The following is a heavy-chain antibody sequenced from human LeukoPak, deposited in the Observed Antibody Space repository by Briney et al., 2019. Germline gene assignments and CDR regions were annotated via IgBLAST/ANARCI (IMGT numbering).Heavy chain of an antibody. V-gene: IGHV3-30*18. CDR3: AKVPTIHYYDSSGYDY. CDR2: ISYDGSNK. D-gene: IGHD3-22*01. J-gene: IGHJ4*02. CDR1: GFTFSSYG. Sequence: GGSLRLSCAASGFTFSSYGMPWVRQAPGKGLEWVAVISYDGSNKYYADSVKGRFTISRDNSKNTLYLQMNSLRVEDTAVYYCAKVPTIHYYDSSGYDYWGQGTLVTVSS.